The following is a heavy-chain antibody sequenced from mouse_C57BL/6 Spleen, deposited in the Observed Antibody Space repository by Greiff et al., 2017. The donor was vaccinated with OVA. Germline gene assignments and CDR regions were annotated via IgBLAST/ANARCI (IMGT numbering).Heavy chain of an antibody. Sequence: QVQLKQSGAELVRPGASVTLSCKASGYTFTDYEMHWVKQTPVHGLEWIGAIDPETGGTAYNQKFKGKAILTADKSSSTAYMELRSLTSEDSAVYYCTREGLYDYTWFAYWGQGTLVTVSA. CDR1: GYTFTDYE. D-gene: IGHD2-4*01. V-gene: IGHV1-15*01. CDR3: TREGLYDYTWFAY. J-gene: IGHJ3*01. CDR2: IDPETGGT.